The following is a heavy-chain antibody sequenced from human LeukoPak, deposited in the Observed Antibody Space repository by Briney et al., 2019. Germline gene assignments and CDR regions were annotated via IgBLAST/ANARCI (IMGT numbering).Heavy chain of an antibody. CDR2: IYYSGST. Sequence: SETLSLTCTVSGGSISSGGYFWSWIRQHPGKGLEWIGYIYYSGSTYYNPSLKSRVTISVDTSKSQFSLKLSSVTAADTAVYYCARSSMFRGVTVDYWGQGTLVTVSS. J-gene: IGHJ4*02. CDR3: ARSSMFRGVTVDY. D-gene: IGHD3-10*01. CDR1: GGSISSGGYF. V-gene: IGHV4-31*03.